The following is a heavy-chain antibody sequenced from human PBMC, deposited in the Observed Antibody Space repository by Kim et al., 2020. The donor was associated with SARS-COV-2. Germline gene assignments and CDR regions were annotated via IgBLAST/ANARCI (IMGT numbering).Heavy chain of an antibody. CDR2: ISGSGGST. J-gene: IGHJ4*02. Sequence: GGSLRLSCAASGFTFSSYAMSWVRQAPGKGLEWVSAISGSGGSTYYADSVKGRFTISRDNSKNTLYLQMNSLRAEDTAVYYCAKDGGVVPAAIIDYWGQGTLVTVSS. CDR1: GFTFSSYA. V-gene: IGHV3-23*01. CDR3: AKDGGVVPAAIIDY. D-gene: IGHD2-2*02.